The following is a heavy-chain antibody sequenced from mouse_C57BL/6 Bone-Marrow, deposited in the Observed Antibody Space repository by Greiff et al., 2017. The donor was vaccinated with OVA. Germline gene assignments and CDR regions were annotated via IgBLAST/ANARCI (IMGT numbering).Heavy chain of an antibody. CDR2: IDPETGGT. J-gene: IGHJ2*01. V-gene: IGHV1-15*01. CDR1: GYTFTDYE. Sequence: VKLMESGAELVRPGASVTLSCKASGYTFTDYEMHWVKQTPVHGLEWIGAIDPETGGTAYNQKFKGKAILTADKSSITAYMELRSLTSEDSAVYYCTRGDYWGQGTTLTVSS. CDR3: TRGDY.